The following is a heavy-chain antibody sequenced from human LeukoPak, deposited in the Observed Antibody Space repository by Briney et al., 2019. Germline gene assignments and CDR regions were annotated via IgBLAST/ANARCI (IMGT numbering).Heavy chain of an antibody. CDR2: ISYDGSNK. Sequence: PGGSLRLSCAASGFTFSSYAMHWVRQAPGKGLEWVAVISYDGSNKYYADSVKGRFTISRDNSKNTLYLQMNSLRAEDTAVYYCAKDADTSSFDYWGQGTLVTVSS. D-gene: IGHD2-2*01. CDR3: AKDADTSSFDY. CDR1: GFTFSSYA. V-gene: IGHV3-30*04. J-gene: IGHJ4*02.